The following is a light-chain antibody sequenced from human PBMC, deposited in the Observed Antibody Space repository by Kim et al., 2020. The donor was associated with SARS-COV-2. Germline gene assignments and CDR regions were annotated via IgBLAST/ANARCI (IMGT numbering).Light chain of an antibody. Sequence: QSVLTQAPSASGTPRQRVTISCSGSSSNIASNTVNWYQQVPGTAPKLLIYNNDQWPSGVPDRFSGSKSGTSASLAINGLQSEDESHYYCAAWDDRLNALLFGGGTQLTVL. J-gene: IGLJ2*01. CDR3: AAWDDRLNALL. CDR1: SSNIASNT. V-gene: IGLV1-44*01. CDR2: NND.